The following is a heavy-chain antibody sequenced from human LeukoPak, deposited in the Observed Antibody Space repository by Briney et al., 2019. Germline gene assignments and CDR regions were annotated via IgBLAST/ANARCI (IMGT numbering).Heavy chain of an antibody. D-gene: IGHD3-10*01. V-gene: IGHV3-53*01. CDR2: IYSDGTT. J-gene: IGHJ6*03. Sequence: GGSLRLSCAASGFTVFSNYMSWVRQAPGKGLEWVSVIYSDGTTYYADSVQGRFTISRDNSKNTVYLQMKSLRAEDTAVYFCARERSYYYYYMDVWGKGTTVTISS. CDR1: GFTVFSNY. CDR3: ARERSYYYYYMDV.